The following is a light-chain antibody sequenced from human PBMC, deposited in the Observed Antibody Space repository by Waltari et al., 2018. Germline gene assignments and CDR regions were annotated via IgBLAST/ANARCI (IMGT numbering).Light chain of an antibody. CDR3: QQSYSAPLT. V-gene: IGKV1-39*01. Sequence: DIQMTQSPSSLSASVGDSVTITCRASRDIFNYLNWYQQKPGKAPKFLIHAATTLHSGVPSRFSGGGSGTDFTLTITSLQPEDFATYYCQQSYSAPLTFGGGTKVEI. J-gene: IGKJ4*01. CDR2: AAT. CDR1: RDIFNY.